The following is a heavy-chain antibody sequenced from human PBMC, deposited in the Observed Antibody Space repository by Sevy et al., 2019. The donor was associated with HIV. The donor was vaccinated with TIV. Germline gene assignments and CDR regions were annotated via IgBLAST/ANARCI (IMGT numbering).Heavy chain of an antibody. CDR2: ISSSSTI. V-gene: IGHV3-48*01. J-gene: IGHJ4*02. Sequence: GGSLRLSCAASGFTFSSYSMNWVRQAPGKGLEWVSYISSSSTIYYADSVKGRFTISRDNAKNSLYLQMNSLRAEDTAVYYCARGRCSTSCYAFDYWGQRTLVTVSS. CDR3: ARGRCSTSCYAFDY. D-gene: IGHD2-2*01. CDR1: GFTFSSYS.